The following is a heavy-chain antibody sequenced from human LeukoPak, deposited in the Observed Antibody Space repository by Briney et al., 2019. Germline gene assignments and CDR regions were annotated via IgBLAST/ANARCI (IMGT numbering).Heavy chain of an antibody. CDR2: IYYSGST. CDR3: AGGTDYYDSSGYP. CDR1: GGSISSYY. V-gene: IGHV4-59*01. J-gene: IGHJ5*02. D-gene: IGHD3-22*01. Sequence: SETLSLTCTVSGGSISSYYWSWIRQPPGKGLEWIGYIYYSGSTNYNPSLKSRVTISVDTSKNQFSLKLSSVTAADTAVYYCAGGTDYYDSSGYPWGQGTLVTVSS.